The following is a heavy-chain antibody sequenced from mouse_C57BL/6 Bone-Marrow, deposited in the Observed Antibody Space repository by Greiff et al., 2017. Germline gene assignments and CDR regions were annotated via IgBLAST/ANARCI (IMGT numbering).Heavy chain of an antibody. CDR1: GFNIKDDY. CDR3: TKDDYDSAMDY. V-gene: IGHV14-4*01. J-gene: IGHJ4*01. Sequence: VQLQQSGAELVRPGASVKLSCTASGFNIKDDYMHWVKQRPEQGLEWIGWIDPENGDTEYASKFQGKATITADTSSNTAYLQLSSLTSEDTAVYYCTKDDYDSAMDYWGQGTSVTVSS. D-gene: IGHD2-4*01. CDR2: IDPENGDT.